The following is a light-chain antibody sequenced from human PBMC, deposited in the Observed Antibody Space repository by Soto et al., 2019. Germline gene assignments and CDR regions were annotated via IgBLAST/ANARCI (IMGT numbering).Light chain of an antibody. CDR2: EDN. CDR3: CSYAGGATYV. J-gene: IGLJ1*01. CDR1: SSDVGTYNL. V-gene: IGLV2-23*01. Sequence: QSVLTQPASVSGSPGRSITISCTGTSSDVGTYNLVSWYQKCPGKAPKVIIYEDNKRPSGVSNRFSGSESGNTASLTISGLQAEDEAAYFCCSYAGGATYVFGTGTKLTVL.